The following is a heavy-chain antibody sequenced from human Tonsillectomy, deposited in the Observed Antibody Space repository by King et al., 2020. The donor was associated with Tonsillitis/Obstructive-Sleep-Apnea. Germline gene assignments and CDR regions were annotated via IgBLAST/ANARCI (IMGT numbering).Heavy chain of an antibody. CDR1: GFAFSSYP. D-gene: IGHD6-13*01. CDR3: ASSVNSWSTNPFDI. Sequence: VQLVESGGGVVQPGRSLRLSCAASGFAFSSYPMHWVRQAPGKGLEWVALISYDVRDKYYADSGTGRFTISRDNSKKTLYLQINSLRLEDTVVYFCASSVNSWSTNPFDIWGQGPGVTVSS. CDR2: ISYDVRDK. V-gene: IGHV3-30*04. J-gene: IGHJ3*02.